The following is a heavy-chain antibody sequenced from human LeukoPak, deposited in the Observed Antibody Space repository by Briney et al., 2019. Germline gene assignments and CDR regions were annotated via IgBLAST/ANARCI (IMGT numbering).Heavy chain of an antibody. CDR1: GGSISSYY. V-gene: IGHV4-4*08. J-gene: IGHJ4*02. CDR2: IYTSGST. CDR3: ASGSSNTLFDY. Sequence: SETLSLTCTVSGGSISSYYWSWFRQPPGKGLEWIGRIYTSGSTNYNPSLKSRVTISVDTSKNQFSLKLSSVTTADTAVYYCASGSSNTLFDYWGQGTLVTVSS. D-gene: IGHD6-6*01.